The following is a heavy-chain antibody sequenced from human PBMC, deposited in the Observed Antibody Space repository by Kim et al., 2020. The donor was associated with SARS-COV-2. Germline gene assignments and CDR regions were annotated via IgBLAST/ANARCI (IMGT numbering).Heavy chain of an antibody. V-gene: IGHV4-34*01. D-gene: IGHD6-19*01. J-gene: IGHJ3*02. CDR1: GGSFSGYY. Sequence: SETLSLTCAVYGGSFSGYYWSWIRQPPGKGLEWIGEINHSGSTNYNPSLKSRVTISVDTSKNQFSLKLSSVTAADTAGYYWVRAGNSNAFDIWGQGTMVT. CDR3: VRAGNSNAFDI. CDR2: INHSGST.